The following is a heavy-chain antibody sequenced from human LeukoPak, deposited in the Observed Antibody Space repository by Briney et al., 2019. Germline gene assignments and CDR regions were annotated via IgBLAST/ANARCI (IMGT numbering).Heavy chain of an antibody. D-gene: IGHD5-18*01. CDR3: ARAIQLWDPFDY. Sequence: EASVTVSCTASGGTFSSYAISWVRQAPGQGLEWMGIINPSGGSITYAQKFQGRVTMTRDTSTSTVYMELSSLRSEDTAVYYCARAIQLWDPFDYWGQGTLVTVSS. CDR2: INPSGGSI. CDR1: GGTFSSYA. J-gene: IGHJ4*02. V-gene: IGHV1-46*01.